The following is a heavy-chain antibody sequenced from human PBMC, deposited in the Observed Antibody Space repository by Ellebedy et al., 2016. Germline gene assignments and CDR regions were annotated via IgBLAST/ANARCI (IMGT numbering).Heavy chain of an antibody. CDR2: VYHSGST. D-gene: IGHD4-17*01. CDR3: ARGGDYVLVDY. Sequence: SETLSLTCTVSGSSISSGYYWGWVRQPPGKGLEWIGSVYHSGSTYNPSLMSRVAVFLDTSKNQFSLRLNSVTAADTAVYYCARGGDYVLVDYWGQGTLVTVSS. J-gene: IGHJ4*02. V-gene: IGHV4-38-2*02. CDR1: GSSISSGYY.